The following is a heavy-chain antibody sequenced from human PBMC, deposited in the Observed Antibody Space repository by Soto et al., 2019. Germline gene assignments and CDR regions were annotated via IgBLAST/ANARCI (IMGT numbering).Heavy chain of an antibody. CDR2: IWYDGSNK. J-gene: IGHJ4*02. CDR1: GFTFSTYG. V-gene: IGHV3-33*01. Sequence: VQLVESGGGVVQPGRSLRLSCAASGFTFSTYGMHWVRQAPGKGLEWVAVIWYDGSNKYYTDYAKGRFTISRDNSKNTMYLQMSSLRAEDTAVYYCAIDASSSSPSTDCFDYWGQGTLVTVSS. CDR3: AIDASSSSPSTDCFDY. D-gene: IGHD6-6*01.